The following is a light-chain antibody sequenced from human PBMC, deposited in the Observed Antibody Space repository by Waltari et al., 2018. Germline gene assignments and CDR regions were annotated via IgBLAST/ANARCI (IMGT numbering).Light chain of an antibody. CDR1: QGITNS. J-gene: IGKJ2*01. Sequence: DIQMTQSPLYLSSSVGERVTIPCRARQGITNSLAWYQKKQGQAPELLLYATSRMEGGVPSRISGSGSGTDYTLSISRLQHEDFATYCCRQYYSTPYIFSHATRLKIK. CDR3: RQYYSTPYI. CDR2: ATS. V-gene: IGKV1-NL1*01.